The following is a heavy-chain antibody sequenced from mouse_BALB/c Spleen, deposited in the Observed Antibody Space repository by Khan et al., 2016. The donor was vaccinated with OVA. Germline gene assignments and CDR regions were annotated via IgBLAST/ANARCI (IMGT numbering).Heavy chain of an antibody. CDR2: IYPNNGGA. CDR1: GYTFTDYN. V-gene: IGHV1S29*02. Sequence: VRLQQSGPELVKPGASVKISCKASGYTFTDYNMDWVKQSLGKSLEWIGYIYPNNGGAGYNQKFKTKATLTVDISSSTAYMELSSVTSEDSASYHCERAGYGSFAYWGQGTLVTVSA. D-gene: IGHD1-2*01. J-gene: IGHJ3*01. CDR3: ERAGYGSFAY.